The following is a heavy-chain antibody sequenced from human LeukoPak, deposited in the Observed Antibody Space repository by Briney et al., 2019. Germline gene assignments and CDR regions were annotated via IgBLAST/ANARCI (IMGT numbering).Heavy chain of an antibody. Sequence: ASVKVSCKASGYTFTGYYIHWVRQAPGQGLEWMGVINPSGGSTTYTQKFQGRVTMTRDTSTSTVYMELSSLKSEDTAVYYCTRTYTSSSPFDYWGQGTLVTVSS. V-gene: IGHV1-46*01. CDR2: INPSGGST. J-gene: IGHJ4*02. CDR3: TRTYTSSSPFDY. D-gene: IGHD6-6*01. CDR1: GYTFTGYY.